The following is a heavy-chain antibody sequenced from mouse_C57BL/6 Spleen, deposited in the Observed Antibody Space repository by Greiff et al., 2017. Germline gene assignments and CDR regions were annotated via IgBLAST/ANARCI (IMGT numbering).Heavy chain of an antibody. CDR3: ARDRISWFAY. Sequence: EVQRVESGGGLVKPGGSLKLSCAASGFTFSSYAMSWVRQTPEKRLEWVATISDGGSYTYYPDNVKGRFTISRDNAKNNLYLQMSHLKSEDTAMYYCARDRISWFAYWGQGTLVTVSA. J-gene: IGHJ3*01. V-gene: IGHV5-4*01. CDR2: ISDGGSYT. CDR1: GFTFSSYA.